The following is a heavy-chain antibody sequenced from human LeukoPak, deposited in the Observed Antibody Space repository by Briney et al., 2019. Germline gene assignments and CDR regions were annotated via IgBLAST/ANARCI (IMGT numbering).Heavy chain of an antibody. J-gene: IGHJ3*02. CDR3: ARQGPYSGSPTPAFDI. CDR1: GFTFSSYA. Sequence: PGGSLRLSCAVSGFTFSSYAMHWVRQAPGKGLEWVAVISYYGSNKYYADSVKGRFTISRDNSKNTLYLQMNSLRAEATAVYYCARQGPYSGSPTPAFDIWGQGTMVTVSS. CDR2: ISYYGSNK. V-gene: IGHV3-30-3*01. D-gene: IGHD1-26*01.